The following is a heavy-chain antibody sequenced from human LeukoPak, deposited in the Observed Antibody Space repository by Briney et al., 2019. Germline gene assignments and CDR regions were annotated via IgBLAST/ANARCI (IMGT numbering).Heavy chain of an antibody. Sequence: SGGSLRLSCAASGFSFSSYAMSWVRQAPGKGLEWVSALTGSGGDTYSADSVKGRFTISRDNSKNTLSLQMNSLRADDTAVYYCAKGNMAARPYYFDYWGQGSLVTVSS. CDR1: GFSFSSYA. CDR2: LTGSGGDT. V-gene: IGHV3-23*01. J-gene: IGHJ4*02. CDR3: AKGNMAARPYYFDY. D-gene: IGHD6-6*01.